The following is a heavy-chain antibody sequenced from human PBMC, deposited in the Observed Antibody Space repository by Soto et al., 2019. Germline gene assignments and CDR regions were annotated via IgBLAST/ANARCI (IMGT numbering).Heavy chain of an antibody. CDR2: IIPIFGTA. V-gene: IGHV1-69*13. J-gene: IGHJ4*02. CDR1: GGTFSSYA. CDR3: ARDAPNYYDSSGEAYYFDY. Sequence: SVKVSCKASGGTFSSYAISWVRQAPGQGLEWMGGIIPIFGTANYAQKFQGRVTITADESTSTAYMELSSLRSEDTAVYYCARDAPNYYDSSGEAYYFDYWGQGTLVTVSS. D-gene: IGHD3-22*01.